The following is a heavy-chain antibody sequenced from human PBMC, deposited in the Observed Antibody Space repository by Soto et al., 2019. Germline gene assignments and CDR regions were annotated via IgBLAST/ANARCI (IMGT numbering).Heavy chain of an antibody. D-gene: IGHD3-10*01. CDR2: INAGNGNT. J-gene: IGHJ4*02. CDR1: GYTFSSYA. Sequence: ASVKVSCKSSGYTFSSYAMYWVRQAPGQSLEWMGWINAGNGNTKYSQKFQGRLTITRDTSATTVYMELSSLRSEDTAVYYCARASLWFGELSPPGYWGQGTLVTVSS. CDR3: ARASLWFGELSPPGY. V-gene: IGHV1-3*01.